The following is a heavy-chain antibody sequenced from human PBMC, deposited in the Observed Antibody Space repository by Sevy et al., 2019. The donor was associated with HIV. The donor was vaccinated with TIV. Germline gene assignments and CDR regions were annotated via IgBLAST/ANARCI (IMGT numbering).Heavy chain of an antibody. V-gene: IGHV3-30*18. CDR2: ISYEERNK. J-gene: IGHJ6*02. CDR3: AKSYDYYYYGMDV. Sequence: GGSLRLSCAASGFTFSSYGMHWVRQAQGRGREWGEVISYEERNKNYADSVKGRFTISRDNSKNTLYLQMNSLRAEDTAVYYCAKSYDYYYYGMDVWGQGTTVTVSS. CDR1: GFTFSSYG. D-gene: IGHD2-8*01.